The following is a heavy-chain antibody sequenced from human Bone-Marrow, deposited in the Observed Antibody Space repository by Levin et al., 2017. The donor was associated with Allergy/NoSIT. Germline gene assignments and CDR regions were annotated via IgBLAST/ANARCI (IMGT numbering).Heavy chain of an antibody. CDR1: GFTFSTYG. CDR3: ASGGTSGEYAPCDGFDR. J-gene: IGHJ5*02. Sequence: GGSLRLSCAASGFTFSTYGMNWVRQAPGKGLEWVSGISGSGAGTYYADLVKGRFTISRDNSKNTFYLQMNSLRAEDTAVYYCASGGTSGEYAPCDGFDRWGQGALVTVPS. V-gene: IGHV3-23*01. D-gene: IGHD2-15*01. CDR2: ISGSGAGT.